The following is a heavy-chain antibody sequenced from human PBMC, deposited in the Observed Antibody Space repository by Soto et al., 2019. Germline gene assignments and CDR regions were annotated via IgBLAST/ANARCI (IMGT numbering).Heavy chain of an antibody. D-gene: IGHD4-17*01. CDR3: ARKNGVLDAFDI. V-gene: IGHV4-28*01. CDR1: GYSISSSNW. J-gene: IGHJ3*02. Sequence: QVQLQESGPGLVKPSDTLSHTCAVSGYSISSSNWWGWIRQPPGKGLEWIGYIYYSGSTYYNPSHKCRDTMSVDTSKNQFSLKLSSVTAVDTAVYYCARKNGVLDAFDIWGQGTMVTVSS. CDR2: IYYSGST.